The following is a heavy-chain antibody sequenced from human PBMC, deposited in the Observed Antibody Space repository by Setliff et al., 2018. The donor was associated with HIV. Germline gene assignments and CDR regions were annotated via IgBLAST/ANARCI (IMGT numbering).Heavy chain of an antibody. Sequence: ASVKVSCKTSGGTFRSQAISWVRQAPGQGLEWMGRLNPNSGGPSYAQKFQGRVTMTRDTSIIVADMELSGLRSDDTAIYFCVRQATFGGRIDYWGQGTLVTVPS. CDR2: LNPNSGGP. CDR3: VRQATFGGRIDY. J-gene: IGHJ4*02. D-gene: IGHD3-16*01. V-gene: IGHV1-2*06. CDR1: GGTFRSQA.